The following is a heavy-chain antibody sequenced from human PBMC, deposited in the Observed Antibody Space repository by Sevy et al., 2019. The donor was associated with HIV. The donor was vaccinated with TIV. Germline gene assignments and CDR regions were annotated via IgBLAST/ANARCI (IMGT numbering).Heavy chain of an antibody. D-gene: IGHD1-7*01. V-gene: IGHV3-11*01. CDR1: GFTFSDYY. Sequence: GGSLRLSCAASGFTFSDYYMSWIRQAPGKGLEWVSYISSSGSTIYYANSVKGRFTISRDNAKNSLYLQMNSLGAEDTAVYYWARDKTTTFFYDYWGQGTLVTVSS. CDR2: ISSSGSTI. J-gene: IGHJ4*02. CDR3: ARDKTTTFFYDY.